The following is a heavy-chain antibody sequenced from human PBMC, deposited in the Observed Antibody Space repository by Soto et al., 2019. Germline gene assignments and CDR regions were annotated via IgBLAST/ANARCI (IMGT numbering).Heavy chain of an antibody. CDR3: AKSPGMYYYDSSGYYHYDY. D-gene: IGHD3-22*01. J-gene: IGHJ4*02. CDR2: ISGSGVST. CDR1: GFHFSSYA. Sequence: PGGSQSLSSAASGFHFSSYAMSWVRQAPGKGLEWVSAISGSGVSTYYADSVKGRFTISRDNSKNTLYLQMNSLRAEDTAVYYCAKSPGMYYYDSSGYYHYDYWGQGTLVTVSS. V-gene: IGHV3-23*01.